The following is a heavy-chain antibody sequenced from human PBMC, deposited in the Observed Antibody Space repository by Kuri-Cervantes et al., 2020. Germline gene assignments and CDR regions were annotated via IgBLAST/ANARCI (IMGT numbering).Heavy chain of an antibody. CDR1: GYTFTGYY. J-gene: IGHJ3*02. V-gene: IGHV1-2*04. D-gene: IGHD2-15*01. Sequence: ASVKVSCKASGYTFTGYYMHWVRQAPGQGLEWMGWINPNSGGTNYAQKFQGWVTMTRDTSISTAYMELSSLRSEDTAVYYCATVRPAPVVVVALDAFDIWGQRTMVTVSS. CDR2: INPNSGGT. CDR3: ATVRPAPVVVVALDAFDI.